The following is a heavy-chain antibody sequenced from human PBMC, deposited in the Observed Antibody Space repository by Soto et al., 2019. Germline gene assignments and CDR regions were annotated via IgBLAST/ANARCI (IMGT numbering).Heavy chain of an antibody. CDR2: ISGSGGST. V-gene: IGHV3-23*01. D-gene: IGHD2-21*02. J-gene: IGHJ6*02. CDR1: GFTFSSYA. CDR3: AKELTYYSDFYGMDV. Sequence: EVQLLESGGGLVQPGGSLRLSCAASGFTFSSYAMSWVRQAPGKGLEWVSAISGSGGSTYYADSVKGRFTISRDTSKNTLYLQMNSLRAEDTAVDYCAKELTYYSDFYGMDVWGQVTTVTVAS.